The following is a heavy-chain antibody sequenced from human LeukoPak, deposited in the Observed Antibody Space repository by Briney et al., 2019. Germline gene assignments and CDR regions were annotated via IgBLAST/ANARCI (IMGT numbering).Heavy chain of an antibody. D-gene: IGHD2-15*01. Sequence: GESLKISCKTSGYSFRSYWIAWVRQRPGKGLEWMGMIYPRDSDTRYSPSVQGHVSMSADKSISTAYLQWSSLKASDTAMYYCARLSTPYDAFDIWGQGTMVTVSS. CDR1: GYSFRSYW. CDR3: ARLSTPYDAFDI. V-gene: IGHV5-51*01. CDR2: IYPRDSDT. J-gene: IGHJ3*02.